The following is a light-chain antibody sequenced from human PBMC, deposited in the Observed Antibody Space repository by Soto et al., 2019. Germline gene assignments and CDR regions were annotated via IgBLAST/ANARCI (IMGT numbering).Light chain of an antibody. CDR3: SSYAGSNNFV. CDR2: DVS. CDR1: KNDIGVYNY. V-gene: IGLV2-8*01. J-gene: IGLJ1*01. Sequence: QSVLTQPPSASGSPGQSVTISCTGTKNDIGVYNYVSWYQQNPGKAPKLMIYDVSKRPSGVPDRFSGSKSGNTASLTVSGLQAEDEADYYCSSYAGSNNFVFGTGTKVTVL.